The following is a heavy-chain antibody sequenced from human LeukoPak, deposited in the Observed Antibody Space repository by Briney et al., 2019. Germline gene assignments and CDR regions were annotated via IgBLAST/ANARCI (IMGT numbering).Heavy chain of an antibody. CDR3: AKDLGLWFGETLFDY. Sequence: PGGSLPLSCPASGFTFSSYAMSWVRQAPGKGLEWVAAISGSGGSTYYADSVKGRFTISRDHSKNTLYLQMNSLRAEDTAVYYCAKDLGLWFGETLFDYWGQGTLVTVSS. J-gene: IGHJ4*02. CDR1: GFTFSSYA. V-gene: IGHV3-23*01. CDR2: ISGSGGST. D-gene: IGHD3-10*01.